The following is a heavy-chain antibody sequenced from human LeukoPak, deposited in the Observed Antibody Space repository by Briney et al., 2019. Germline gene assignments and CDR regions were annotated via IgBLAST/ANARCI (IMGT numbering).Heavy chain of an antibody. V-gene: IGHV3-23*01. J-gene: IGHJ3*02. CDR2: ISDSGGST. CDR3: ARDRLAVAGQGSDAFDI. CDR1: GCTFSSYA. Sequence: GGSLRLSCAASGCTFSSYAMSWVRQAPGKGLEWVSTISDSGGSTYYADSVKGRFTISRDNAKNSLYLQMNSLRAEDTAVYYCARDRLAVAGQGSDAFDIWGQGTMVTVSS. D-gene: IGHD6-19*01.